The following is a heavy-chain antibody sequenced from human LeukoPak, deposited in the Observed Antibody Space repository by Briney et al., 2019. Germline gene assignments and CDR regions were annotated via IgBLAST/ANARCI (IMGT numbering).Heavy chain of an antibody. Sequence: TGGSLRLSCAASGFTFSSHAMSWVRQAPGKGLEWISTISGSGSTTYYGDSVKGRFTISRDNSKDTLDLQMNSLRAEDTAVYYCVKKGSRTIASGGFDCWGQGTLVFVSS. J-gene: IGHJ4*02. CDR3: VKKGSRTIASGGFDC. CDR2: ISGSGSTT. V-gene: IGHV3-23*01. D-gene: IGHD6-13*01. CDR1: GFTFSSHA.